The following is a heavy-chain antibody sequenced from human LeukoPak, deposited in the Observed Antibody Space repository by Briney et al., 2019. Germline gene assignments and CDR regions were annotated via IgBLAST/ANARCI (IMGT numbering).Heavy chain of an antibody. CDR3: VRQRGVGSWSFDY. Sequence: SETLSLTCTVSGGSISSSRHYWGWIRQPPGKGLEWVASIYYSGSTYYNPSLKSRVTISVDTSKNQFSLKLSSVTAADTAVYYCVRQRGVGSWSFDYWGQGNLVTVSS. D-gene: IGHD2-15*01. CDR1: GGSISSSRHY. J-gene: IGHJ4*02. V-gene: IGHV4-39*07. CDR2: IYYSGST.